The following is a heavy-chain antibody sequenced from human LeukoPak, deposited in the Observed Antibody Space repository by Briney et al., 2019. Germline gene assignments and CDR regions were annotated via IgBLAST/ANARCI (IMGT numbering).Heavy chain of an antibody. CDR3: ARVDSSGWYLDY. Sequence: ASVTVSCTASGYTFTSYYMHWVRQAPGQGLEWMGIINPSGGSTSYAQKFQGRVTMTRDTSTSTVYMELSSLRSDDTAVYYCARVDSSGWYLDYWGQGTLVTVSS. D-gene: IGHD6-19*01. CDR1: GYTFTSYY. CDR2: INPSGGST. V-gene: IGHV1-46*01. J-gene: IGHJ4*02.